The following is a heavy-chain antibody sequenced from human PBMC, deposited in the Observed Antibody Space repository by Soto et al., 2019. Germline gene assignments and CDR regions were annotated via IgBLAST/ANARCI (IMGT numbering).Heavy chain of an antibody. Sequence: EVQLLESGGGLVQPGGSLRLSCAASGFTFSSYAMSWVRQAPGKGLEWVSAISGSDDRTYYADSVKGRLTISRDNSKNTLYLQMNSLRAEDTAVYYCAKDVSPCGSGGSCFYYFDYWGQGTLVTVSS. D-gene: IGHD2-15*01. V-gene: IGHV3-23*01. CDR3: AKDVSPCGSGGSCFYYFDY. J-gene: IGHJ4*02. CDR1: GFTFSSYA. CDR2: ISGSDDRT.